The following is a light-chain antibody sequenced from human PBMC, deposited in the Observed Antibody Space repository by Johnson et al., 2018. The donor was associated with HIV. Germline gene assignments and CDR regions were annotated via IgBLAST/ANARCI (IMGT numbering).Light chain of an antibody. CDR2: DNN. V-gene: IGLV1-51*01. J-gene: IGLJ1*01. Sequence: QSVLTQPPSVSAAPGQKVTISCSGSSSNIGNNYVSWYQQLPGTAPKLLIYDNNKRPSGIPDRFSGSKSGTSATLGITGLQTGDEADDYCGTWDSSLSDSYVFGTGTKVTVL. CDR1: SSNIGNNY. CDR3: GTWDSSLSDSYV.